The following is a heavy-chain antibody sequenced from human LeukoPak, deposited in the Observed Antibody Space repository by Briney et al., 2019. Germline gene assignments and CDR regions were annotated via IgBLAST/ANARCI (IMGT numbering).Heavy chain of an antibody. V-gene: IGHV4-34*01. CDR2: IDRSGST. J-gene: IGHJ4*02. Sequence: PSETLSLTCGLWSGSLSGYYWSWIRQPPGKGLEWIGEIDRSGSTTYNPSLKNRVNVLLDTSKNQFSLRLSSVTAADTAVYYCARGYGSGSYYVYWGQGTLVAVSS. CDR3: ARGYGSGSYYVY. D-gene: IGHD3-10*01. CDR1: SGSLSGYY.